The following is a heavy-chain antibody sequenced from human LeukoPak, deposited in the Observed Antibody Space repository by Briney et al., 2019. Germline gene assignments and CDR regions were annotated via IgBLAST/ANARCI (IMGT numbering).Heavy chain of an antibody. J-gene: IGHJ4*02. D-gene: IGHD3-22*01. Sequence: SETLSLTCSVSSGSMTDSCWSWFRQAPGKGFEWLGFIYPSGRIEYSPFLRSRVSFSVATSRMEATVRLRSVTASDTAVYYCTREGYDRSGYFLDFWGQGILVTVSS. CDR2: IYPSGRI. V-gene: IGHV4-59*12. CDR3: TREGYDRSGYFLDF. CDR1: SGSMTDSC.